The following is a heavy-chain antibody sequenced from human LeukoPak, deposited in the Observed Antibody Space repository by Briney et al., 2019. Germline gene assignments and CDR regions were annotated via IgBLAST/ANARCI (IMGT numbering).Heavy chain of an antibody. D-gene: IGHD3-10*01. CDR3: ARDSYYYGSGSYADY. CDR1: GFTFSSYE. CDR2: ISSSGSTI. V-gene: IGHV3-48*03. J-gene: IGHJ4*02. Sequence: GGSLRLSCAASGFTFSSYEMNWVRQAPGKGLEWVSYISSSGSTIYYADSVKGRFTISRDNAKNSLYLQMNSLRAEDTAVYYCARDSYYYGSGSYADYWGQGTLVTVSS.